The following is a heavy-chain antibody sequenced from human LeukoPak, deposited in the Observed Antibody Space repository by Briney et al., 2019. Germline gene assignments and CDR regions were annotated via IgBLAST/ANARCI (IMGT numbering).Heavy chain of an antibody. V-gene: IGHV3-23*01. J-gene: IGHJ4*02. CDR2: ISGSGGST. CDR3: AKDDGDIVVVPAAILGY. D-gene: IGHD2-2*01. Sequence: GGSLRLSCAASGFTFSSYAMSWVRQAPGKGLEWVSAISGSGGSTYYADSVKGRFTISRDNSKNTLYLQMNSLRAEDTAVYYCAKDDGDIVVVPAAILGYWGQGTLVTVSS. CDR1: GFTFSSYA.